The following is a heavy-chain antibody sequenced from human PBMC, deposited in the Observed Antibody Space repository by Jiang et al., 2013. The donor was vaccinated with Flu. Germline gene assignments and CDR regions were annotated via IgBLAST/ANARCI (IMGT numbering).Heavy chain of an antibody. D-gene: IGHD3-22*01. V-gene: IGHV7-4-1*02. J-gene: IGHJ6*01. CDR3: AREGYYFDTTGSPRSHGLDV. CDR1: AYSFTSYA. CDR2: INTGNGDP. Sequence: QSGSELRKPGASVKVSCTASAYSFTSYALTWVRQAPGQGLEWMGWINTGNGDPTYAQAFTGRFVFSSDTSVSTAYLHISDLKAEDTAVYYCAREGYYFDTTGSPRSHGLDVWGPRDRGHRLL.